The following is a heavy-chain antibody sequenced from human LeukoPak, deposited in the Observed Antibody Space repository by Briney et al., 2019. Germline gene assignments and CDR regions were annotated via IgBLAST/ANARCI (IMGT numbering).Heavy chain of an antibody. J-gene: IGHJ4*02. D-gene: IGHD2-2*02. V-gene: IGHV3-48*03. CDR1: GFTFSSYE. CDR3: ARDYCSSTSCYSGAFDY. Sequence: GGSLRLSCAASGFTFSSYEMNWVRQAPGKGLEWVSYISSSGSTIYYADSVKGRFTISRDNAKNSLYLQMNSLRAEETAVYYCARDYCSSTSCYSGAFDYWGQGTLVTVSS. CDR2: ISSSGSTI.